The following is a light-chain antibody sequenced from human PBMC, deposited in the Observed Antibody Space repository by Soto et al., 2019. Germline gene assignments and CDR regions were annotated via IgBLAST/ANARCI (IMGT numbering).Light chain of an antibody. V-gene: IGLV2-23*01. J-gene: IGLJ1*01. CDR3: CSYAVRSPFYF. CDR2: EGS. Sequence: QSVLNQPASVSGSPGQSITISCTGTSSDVGSYTLVSWYQQHPGKAPKLVIFEGSQRPSGVSNRFSGSKSGNTASLTISGLKVENEANYYCCSYAVRSPFYFFGMGTKVT. CDR1: SSDVGSYTL.